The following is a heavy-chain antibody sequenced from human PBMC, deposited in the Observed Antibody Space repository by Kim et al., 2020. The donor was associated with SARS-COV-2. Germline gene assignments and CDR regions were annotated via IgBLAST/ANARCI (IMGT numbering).Heavy chain of an antibody. Sequence: SETLSLTCTVSGGSVSSGSYYWSWIRQPPGKGLEWIGYIYYSGSTNYNPSLKSRVTISVDTSKNQFSLKLSSVTAADTAVYYCARDRYFDAQSSGYYYGMDVWGQGTTVTVSS. CDR3: ARDRYFDAQSSGYYYGMDV. J-gene: IGHJ6*02. CDR1: GGSVSSGSYY. V-gene: IGHV4-61*01. D-gene: IGHD3-9*01. CDR2: IYYSGST.